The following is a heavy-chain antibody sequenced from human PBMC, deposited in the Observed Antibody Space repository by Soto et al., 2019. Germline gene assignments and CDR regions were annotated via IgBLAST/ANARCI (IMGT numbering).Heavy chain of an antibody. Sequence: PSETLSLTCAVYGGSFSGYYWSWIRQPPGKGLEWIGEINHSGSTNYNPSLKSRVTISVDTSKNQFSLKLSSVTAADTAVYYCARGPRHYYGSGSYNWFDPWGQGTLVTVSS. CDR2: INHSGST. D-gene: IGHD3-10*01. CDR3: ARGPRHYYGSGSYNWFDP. CDR1: GGSFSGYY. J-gene: IGHJ5*02. V-gene: IGHV4-34*01.